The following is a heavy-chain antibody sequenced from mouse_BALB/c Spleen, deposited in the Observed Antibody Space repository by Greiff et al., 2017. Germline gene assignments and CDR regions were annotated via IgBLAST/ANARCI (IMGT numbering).Heavy chain of an antibody. CDR3: SRRSLMITTAMDY. CDR2: INPSTGYT. J-gene: IGHJ4*01. CDR1: GYTFTSYW. V-gene: IGHV1-7*01. D-gene: IGHD2-4*01. Sequence: QVQLQQSGADLVKPGASVKMSCKASGYTFTSYWMHWVKQRPGQGLEWIGYINPSTGYTEYNQKFKDKATLTADKSSSTAYMQLSSLTSEDSAVYYCSRRSLMITTAMDYWGQGTSVTVSS.